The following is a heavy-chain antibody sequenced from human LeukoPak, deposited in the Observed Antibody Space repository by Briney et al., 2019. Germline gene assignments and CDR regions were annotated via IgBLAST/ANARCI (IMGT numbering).Heavy chain of an antibody. CDR3: ARDRPTGASRVFVVQ. V-gene: IGHV3-21*06. CDR1: GFSFSTYA. D-gene: IGHD2-15*01. Sequence: GGSLRLSCTASGFSFSTYAMTWVRQAPGEGLEWISSMSSGSRYIYYADSVRGRFTISRDNTKNSLYLLMNNLRAEDTAIYYCARDRPTGASRVFVVQWGQGTPVTVSS. J-gene: IGHJ4*02. CDR2: MSSGSRYI.